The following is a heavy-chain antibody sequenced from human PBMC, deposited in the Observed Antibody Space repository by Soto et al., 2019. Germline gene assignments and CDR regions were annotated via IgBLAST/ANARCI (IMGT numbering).Heavy chain of an antibody. V-gene: IGHV3-23*01. CDR1: GCIFSSYA. J-gene: IGHJ1*01. D-gene: IGHD5-12*01. Sequence: PGGSLILSCAASGCIFSSYAMSWVRQAPGKGLEWVSAISGSGGSTYYADSVKGRFTISRDNSKNTLYLQMNSLRAEDTAVYYCAKDVFALVADPVAYFQHWGQGTLVTVSS. CDR2: ISGSGGST. CDR3: AKDVFALVADPVAYFQH.